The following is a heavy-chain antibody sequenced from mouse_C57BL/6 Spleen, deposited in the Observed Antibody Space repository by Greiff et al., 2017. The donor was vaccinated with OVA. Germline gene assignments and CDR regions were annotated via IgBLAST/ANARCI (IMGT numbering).Heavy chain of an antibody. Sequence: DVQLQESGAELVRPGASVKLSCTASGFNIKDDYMHWVKQRPEQGLEWIGWIDPENGDTEYASKFQGKATITADTSSNTAYLQLSSLTSEDTAVYYCTTSGGDYWGQGTSVTVSS. CDR2: IDPENGDT. CDR1: GFNIKDDY. CDR3: TTSGGDY. D-gene: IGHD3-1*01. V-gene: IGHV14-4*01. J-gene: IGHJ4*01.